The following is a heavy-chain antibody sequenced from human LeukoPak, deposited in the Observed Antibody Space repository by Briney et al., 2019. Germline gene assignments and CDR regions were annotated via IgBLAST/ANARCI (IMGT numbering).Heavy chain of an antibody. Sequence: GGSLRLSCAASGFTFSSYSMNWVRQAPGKGLEWVSSISSGSSYIYYADSVKGRFTISRDNAKNSLHLQMNSLRAEDTAVYFCARVFGSGWIYFDLWGQGTLVTVSS. V-gene: IGHV3-21*01. CDR2: ISSGSSYI. CDR3: ARVFGSGWIYFDL. CDR1: GFTFSSYS. D-gene: IGHD6-19*01. J-gene: IGHJ4*02.